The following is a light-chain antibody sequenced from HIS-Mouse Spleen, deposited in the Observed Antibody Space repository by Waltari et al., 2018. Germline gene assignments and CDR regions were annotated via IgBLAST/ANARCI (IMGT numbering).Light chain of an antibody. V-gene: IGLV3-25*03. J-gene: IGLJ2*01. CDR1: ALPKQY. Sequence: SYELTQPPSVSVSPGQTARITCSGDALPKQYAYWYQQKPGQAPDLVIYKVSERPSGIPERFSGSSSGTTVTLTISGVQAEDEADYYCQSTDSSGTYVVFGGGTKLTVL. CDR2: KVS. CDR3: QSTDSSGTYVV.